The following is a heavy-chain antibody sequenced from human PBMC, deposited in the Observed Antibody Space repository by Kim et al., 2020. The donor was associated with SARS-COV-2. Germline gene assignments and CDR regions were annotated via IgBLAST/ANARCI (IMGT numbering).Heavy chain of an antibody. Sequence: GGSLRLSCAASGFTFSSYAMSWVRQAPGKGLEWVSAISGSGGSTYYADSVKGRFTISRDNSKNTLYLQMNSLRAEDTAVYYCAKPTQAVAHNYYYYGMDVWGQGTTVTVSS. CDR3: AKPTQAVAHNYYYYGMDV. D-gene: IGHD6-19*01. CDR2: ISGSGGST. J-gene: IGHJ6*02. V-gene: IGHV3-23*01. CDR1: GFTFSSYA.